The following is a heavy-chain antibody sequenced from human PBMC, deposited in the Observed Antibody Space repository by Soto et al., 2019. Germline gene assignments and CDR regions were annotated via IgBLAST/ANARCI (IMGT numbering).Heavy chain of an antibody. J-gene: IGHJ4*02. Sequence: QVQLQQWGAGLLKPSETLSLTCAVYGGSFSGYYWSWIRQPPGKGLEWIGEIYHTGSSNYTPSLKGRVAISVDTSKNQFSLKLNSVTAAVTAVYYCARGSRGRSSSWSDYWGQGTRVTVTS. V-gene: IGHV4-34*01. D-gene: IGHD6-13*01. CDR1: GGSFSGYY. CDR3: ARGSRGRSSSWSDY. CDR2: IYHTGSS.